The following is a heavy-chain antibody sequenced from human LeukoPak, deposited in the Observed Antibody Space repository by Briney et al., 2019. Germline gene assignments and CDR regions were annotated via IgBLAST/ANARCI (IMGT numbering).Heavy chain of an antibody. D-gene: IGHD3-22*01. J-gene: IGHJ1*01. CDR1: GFTFSSYW. V-gene: IGHV3-74*01. CDR3: ARAPSEIGGYYPEYFRH. Sequence: GGSLRLSCAASGFTFSSYWMHWVRQAPGKGLVWVSRIKSDGSTNYADPVKGRFTISRDNAKNTVPLQMNSLRAEDTGVYYCARAPSEIGGYYPEYFRHWGQGTLVTVSS. CDR2: IKSDGST.